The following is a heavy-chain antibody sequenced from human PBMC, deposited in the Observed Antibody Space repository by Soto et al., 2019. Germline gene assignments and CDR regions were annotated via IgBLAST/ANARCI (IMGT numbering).Heavy chain of an antibody. CDR2: ISNDGSQK. V-gene: IGHV3-30*18. CDR1: GFTFSSYG. J-gene: IGHJ6*02. Sequence: QVELLESGGGVVRPGRSLRLSCAASGFTFSSYGMHWVRQAPGKGLEWGAGISNDGSQKYYADSVKDRFTISRDNSGTTLYLQMNSLRAEDTAVYYCAKDLATTWRFKVIIYFYYAMGVWGQGTKVTVSS. CDR3: AKDLATTWRFKVIIYFYYAMGV.